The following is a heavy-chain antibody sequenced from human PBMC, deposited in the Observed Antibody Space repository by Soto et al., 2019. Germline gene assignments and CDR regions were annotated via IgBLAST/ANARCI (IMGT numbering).Heavy chain of an antibody. V-gene: IGHV3-23*01. CDR2: ISGSGGST. Sequence: GGSRRLSCAASGFTFSSYAMSWVRQAPGKGLEWVSAISGSGGSTYYADSVKGRFTISRDNSKNTLYLQMNSLRAEDTAVYYCASSGFVVAAYYYYYGMDVWGQGTTVTVSS. D-gene: IGHD2-15*01. J-gene: IGHJ6*02. CDR1: GFTFSSYA. CDR3: ASSGFVVAAYYYYYGMDV.